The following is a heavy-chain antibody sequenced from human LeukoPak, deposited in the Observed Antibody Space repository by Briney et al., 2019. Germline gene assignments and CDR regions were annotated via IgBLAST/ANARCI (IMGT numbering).Heavy chain of an antibody. CDR3: AKDSDSSGRRAFDI. V-gene: IGHV3-9*01. CDR2: INWNGGTV. J-gene: IGHJ3*02. D-gene: IGHD3-22*01. Sequence: GGSLRLSCAASGFTFDDYAMHWVRQAPGKGLEWVSGINWNGGTVGYADSVKGRFTISRDNAKNSLYLQMNSLRAEDTALYYCAKDSDSSGRRAFDIWGQGTMVTVSS. CDR1: GFTFDDYA.